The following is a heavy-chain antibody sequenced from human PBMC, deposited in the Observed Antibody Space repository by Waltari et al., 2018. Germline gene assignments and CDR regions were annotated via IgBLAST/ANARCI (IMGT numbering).Heavy chain of an antibody. CDR1: GFTFSSYS. V-gene: IGHV3-21*01. CDR3: ARDYGIAAAGRVRAGWFDP. Sequence: EVQLVESGGGLVKPGGSLRLSCAASGFTFSSYSMNWVRPAPGKGREWVSSISSSSSYIDYADSVKGRFTISRDNAKNSLYLQMNSLRAEDTAVYYCARDYGIAAAGRVRAGWFDPWGQGTLVTVSS. D-gene: IGHD6-13*01. J-gene: IGHJ5*02. CDR2: ISSSSSYI.